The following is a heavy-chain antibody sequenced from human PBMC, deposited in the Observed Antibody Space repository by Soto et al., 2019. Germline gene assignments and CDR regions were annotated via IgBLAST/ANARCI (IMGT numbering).Heavy chain of an antibody. Sequence: SGPTLVNPTQTLTLTCTFSGFSLSTSGVGVGWIRQPPGKALGWLALIYWNDDKRYSPSLKSRLTITKDTSKNQVVLTMTNMDPVDTATYYCALVGMIFGVVRWFDPWGQGTLVTVSS. V-gene: IGHV2-5*01. CDR3: ALVGMIFGVVRWFDP. D-gene: IGHD3-3*01. CDR2: IYWNDDK. J-gene: IGHJ5*02. CDR1: GFSLSTSGVG.